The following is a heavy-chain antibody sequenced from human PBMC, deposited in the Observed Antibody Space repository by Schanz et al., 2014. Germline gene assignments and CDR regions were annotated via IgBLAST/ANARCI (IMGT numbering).Heavy chain of an antibody. V-gene: IGHV3-7*01. CDR1: GFSFNNYW. D-gene: IGHD6-13*01. Sequence: EVQLVESGGGLVQPGGSLRLSCAASGFSFNNYWMTWFRQAPGKGLEWVANIIHDGSEKFYVDPVKGRFTISRDNAKKTLYLQMDALRAEDTAVYYCARDLRNSRPSYYDQWGQGTLVTVSA. CDR2: IIHDGSEK. CDR3: ARDLRNSRPSYYDQ. J-gene: IGHJ4*02.